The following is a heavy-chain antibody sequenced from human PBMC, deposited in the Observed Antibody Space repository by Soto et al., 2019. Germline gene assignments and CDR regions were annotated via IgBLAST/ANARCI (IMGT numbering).Heavy chain of an antibody. CDR2: IGESGTPT. J-gene: IGHJ6*02. CDR3: ARYIPGVRYYGMDV. D-gene: IGHD2-2*01. V-gene: IGHV3-23*01. Sequence: EVQLLESGGGLVQPGGSLRLSCAASGFTFSNYAMKWVRQAPGKGLEWVSLIGESGTPTYYADSVKGRFTISRDNSGNTLFLEMYSLRAEDTAVYDCARYIPGVRYYGMDVWGQGTTVTVSS. CDR1: GFTFSNYA.